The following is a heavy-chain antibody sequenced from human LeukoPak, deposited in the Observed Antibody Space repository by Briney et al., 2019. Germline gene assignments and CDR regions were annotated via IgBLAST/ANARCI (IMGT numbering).Heavy chain of an antibody. J-gene: IGHJ4*02. CDR1: GFTFSSYS. D-gene: IGHD3-10*01. V-gene: IGHV3-21*01. CDR3: ARETMVRAFPETLRYFDY. Sequence: GGSLRLSCAASGFTFSSYSMNWVRQAPGKGLEWVSSISSSSSYIYYADSVKGRFTISRDNAKNSLYLQMNSLRAEDTAVYYRARETMVRAFPETLRYFDYWGQGTLVTVSS. CDR2: ISSSSSYI.